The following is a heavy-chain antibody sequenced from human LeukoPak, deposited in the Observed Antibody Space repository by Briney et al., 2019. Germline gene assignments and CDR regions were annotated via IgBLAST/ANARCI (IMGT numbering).Heavy chain of an antibody. J-gene: IGHJ4*02. Sequence: PSGTLSLTCTVSGGSISSGDYYWSWIRQPPGKGLEWIGYIYYSGSTYYNPSLKSRVTISVDTSKNQFSLKLSSVTAADTAVYYCARCGYFTTPYYFDYWGQGTLVTVSS. D-gene: IGHD3-22*01. CDR3: ARCGYFTTPYYFDY. V-gene: IGHV4-30-4*01. CDR1: GGSISSGDYY. CDR2: IYYSGST.